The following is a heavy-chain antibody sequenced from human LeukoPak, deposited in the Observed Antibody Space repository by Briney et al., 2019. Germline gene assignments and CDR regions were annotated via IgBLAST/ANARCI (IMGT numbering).Heavy chain of an antibody. Sequence: ASVKVSCKASGYTFTSYDINWVRQATGQGLEWRGWMNGNSGNTAYAQKFQGRVTMTRDTTISTAFMELSSLRSEDTAVYYCARKYNNYYRGMDVWGQGTTVTVSS. J-gene: IGHJ6*02. D-gene: IGHD3-10*01. CDR2: MNGNSGNT. CDR1: GYTFTSYD. CDR3: ARKYNNYYRGMDV. V-gene: IGHV1-8*01.